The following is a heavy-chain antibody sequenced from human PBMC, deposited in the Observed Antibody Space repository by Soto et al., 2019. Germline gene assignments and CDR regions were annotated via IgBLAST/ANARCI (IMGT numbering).Heavy chain of an antibody. CDR3: ARVSHSSRCLDY. J-gene: IGHJ4*02. CDR1: GGSISSNNW. Sequence: QVQLQESGPGLVKPSGTLSLTCAVSGGSISSNNWWSWVRQPPGKGLEWIGEIYHSGSTNYNPSLKSRVTISVDNSNNPFSLKLSSVTAADTAVYYCARVSHSSRCLDYWGQGTLVTVSS. V-gene: IGHV4-4*02. D-gene: IGHD6-13*01. CDR2: IYHSGST.